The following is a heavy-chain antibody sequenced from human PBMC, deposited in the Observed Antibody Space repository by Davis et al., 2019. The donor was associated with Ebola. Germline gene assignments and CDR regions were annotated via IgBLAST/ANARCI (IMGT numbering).Heavy chain of an antibody. CDR2: ISYDGSNK. CDR1: GFTFSSYA. Sequence: GSLRLSCTVSGFTFSSYAMHWVRQAPGKGLEWVAVISYDGSNKYYADSVKGRFTISRDNSKNTLYLQMNSLRAEDTAVYYCANNEDYDFWSRPGFDPWGQGTLVTVS. V-gene: IGHV3-30-3*01. D-gene: IGHD3-3*01. CDR3: ANNEDYDFWSRPGFDP. J-gene: IGHJ5*02.